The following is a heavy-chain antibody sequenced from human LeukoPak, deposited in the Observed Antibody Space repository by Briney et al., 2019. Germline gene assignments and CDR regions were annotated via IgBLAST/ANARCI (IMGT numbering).Heavy chain of an antibody. CDR3: AREYILTGYYDAFDI. CDR2: IYYSGST. CDR1: GGSISSYY. J-gene: IGHJ3*02. Sequence: SETLSLTCTVSGGSISSYYWSWIRQAPGKGLEWIGYIYYSGSTNYNPSLKSRVTISVDTSKNQFSLQLSSVTAAEAAVYYCAREYILTGYYDAFDIWGQGTMVTVSS. D-gene: IGHD3-9*01. V-gene: IGHV4-59*01.